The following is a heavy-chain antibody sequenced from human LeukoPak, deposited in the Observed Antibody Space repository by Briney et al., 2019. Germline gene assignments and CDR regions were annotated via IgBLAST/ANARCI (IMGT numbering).Heavy chain of an antibody. CDR3: ARFPNTAMVMGLEYYYYGMDV. CDR1: GYTFTGYY. J-gene: IGHJ6*02. CDR2: INPSGGST. V-gene: IGHV1-46*01. D-gene: IGHD5-18*01. Sequence: ASVKVSCKASGYTFTGYYMHWVRQAPGQGLEWMGIINPSGGSTSYAQKFQGRVTMTRDTSTSTVSMELSSLRSEDTAVYYCARFPNTAMVMGLEYYYYGMDVWGQGTTVTVSS.